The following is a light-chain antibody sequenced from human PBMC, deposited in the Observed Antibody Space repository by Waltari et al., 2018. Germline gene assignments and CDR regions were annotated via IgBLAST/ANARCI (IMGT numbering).Light chain of an antibody. CDR2: KAS. Sequence: DIHLTQSPSTLSASVGDRVTITCRASQNIYTWLAWYQQKPGKAPKLLIYKASYLQGGVPSRFSGRGSGTEFTLTIDSLQPDDFATYHCQQYNSYSCGFGPGTTVDLK. V-gene: IGKV1-5*03. CDR1: QNIYTW. J-gene: IGKJ3*01. CDR3: QQYNSYSCG.